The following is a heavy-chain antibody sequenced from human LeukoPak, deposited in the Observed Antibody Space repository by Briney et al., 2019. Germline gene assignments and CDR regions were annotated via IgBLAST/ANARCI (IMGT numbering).Heavy chain of an antibody. CDR1: GFIVSHKY. D-gene: IGHD3-22*01. V-gene: IGHV3-66*01. CDR2: IYTAGNT. Sequence: GGSLRLSCAASGFIVSHKYMAWVRQAPGKGLEWLSIIYTAGNTVSAESVKGRFIISRDNSRNTVHLQMNSLRDDDTAVYYCARGQIDLIRNYFDSWGPGTLVAVSS. J-gene: IGHJ4*02. CDR3: ARGQIDLIRNYFDS.